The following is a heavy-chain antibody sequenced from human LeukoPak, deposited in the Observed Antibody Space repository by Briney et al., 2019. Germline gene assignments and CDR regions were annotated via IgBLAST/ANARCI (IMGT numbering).Heavy chain of an antibody. D-gene: IGHD3-22*01. V-gene: IGHV3-66*01. J-gene: IGHJ3*02. CDR3: ARDISSGYYDAFDI. CDR1: GFTVCSNY. CDR2: IYSGGST. Sequence: GGFLRLSRAAPGFTVCSNYMGRVRQEPGKGLGLVSIIYSGGSTYYADSVKGRFTISRDNSKNTLYLQMNSLRAEDTAVYYCARDISSGYYDAFDIWGQGTMVTVSS.